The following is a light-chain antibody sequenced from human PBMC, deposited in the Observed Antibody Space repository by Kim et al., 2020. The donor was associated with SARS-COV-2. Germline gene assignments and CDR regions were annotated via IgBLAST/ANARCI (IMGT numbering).Light chain of an antibody. V-gene: IGKV1-39*01. Sequence: ASVGDRVTIAGRASQTSSTYLNWYQQKSGQAPRLLIYGASTLQGGVPSRFSGSGSGTEFTLTIANVQLEDFATYYCQQSHSAPITFGQGTRLEIK. J-gene: IGKJ5*01. CDR2: GAS. CDR3: QQSHSAPIT. CDR1: QTSSTY.